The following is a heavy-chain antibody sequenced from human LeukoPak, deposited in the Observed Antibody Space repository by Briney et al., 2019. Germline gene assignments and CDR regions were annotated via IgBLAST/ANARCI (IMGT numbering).Heavy chain of an antibody. CDR1: GGSISSSSYY. CDR2: IYYSGST. Sequence: SETLSLTCTVSGGSISSSSYYWGWLRQPPGTGLEWIGSIYYSGSTYYNPSLKSRVTISVDTSKNQFSLKLSSVTAADTAVYYCARQGSIYYYYYYMDVWGKGTTVTISS. V-gene: IGHV4-39*01. D-gene: IGHD3-10*01. CDR3: ARQGSIYYYYYYMDV. J-gene: IGHJ6*03.